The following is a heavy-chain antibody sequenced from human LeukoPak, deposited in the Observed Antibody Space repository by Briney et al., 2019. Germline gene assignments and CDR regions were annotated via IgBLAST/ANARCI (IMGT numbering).Heavy chain of an antibody. D-gene: IGHD6-13*01. V-gene: IGHV1-8*01. CDR2: MNPNSGNT. J-gene: IGHJ4*02. CDR1: GYTFISCD. Sequence: ASVKVSCKASGYTFISCDINWVRQATGQGLEWMGWMNPNSGNTGYAQKFQGRVTMTRNTSISTAYMELSSLRSEDTAVYYCATATTRIAAAGLVYWGQGTLVTVSS. CDR3: ATATTRIAAAGLVY.